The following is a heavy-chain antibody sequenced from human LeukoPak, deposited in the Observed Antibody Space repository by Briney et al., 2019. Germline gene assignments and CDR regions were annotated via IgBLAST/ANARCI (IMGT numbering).Heavy chain of an antibody. CDR1: GYTFTSYG. CDR2: INPSGGST. D-gene: IGHD3-3*01. CDR3: ARGANVLRFLEWYPHY. V-gene: IGHV1-46*01. J-gene: IGHJ4*02. Sequence: ASVKVSCKASGYTFTSYGISWVRQAPGQGLEWMGIINPSGGSTSYAQKFQGRVTMTRDTSTSTVYMELSSLRSEDTAVYYCARGANVLRFLEWYPHYWGQGTLVTVSS.